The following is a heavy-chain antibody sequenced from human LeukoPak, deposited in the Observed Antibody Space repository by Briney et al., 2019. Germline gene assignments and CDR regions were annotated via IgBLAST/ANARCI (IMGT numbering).Heavy chain of an antibody. Sequence: GGSLRLSCAASGFTFSSYWMSWVRQALGKGLEWVAHIKQDGSEKYYVDSVKGRFTISRDNAKNSLYLQMNSLRAEDTAVYYCARSYYGSGSSPSAAYPRKEYYFDYWGQGTLVTVSS. CDR2: IKQDGSEK. V-gene: IGHV3-7*01. CDR3: ARSYYGSGSSPSAAYPRKEYYFDY. J-gene: IGHJ4*02. D-gene: IGHD3-10*01. CDR1: GFTFSSYW.